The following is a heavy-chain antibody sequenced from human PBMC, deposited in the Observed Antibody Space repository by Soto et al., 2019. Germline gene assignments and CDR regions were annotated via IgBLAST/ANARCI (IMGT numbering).Heavy chain of an antibody. Sequence: GGSLRLSCAASGFSSTNAWISWVRQAPGKGLEWVANIKQDGSEKYYVDSVKGRFTISRDNAKNSLYLQMNSLRAEDTAVYYCARDLASTTIPNYWGQGTLVTVSS. CDR1: GFSSTNAW. D-gene: IGHD4-17*01. V-gene: IGHV3-7*01. CDR3: ARDLASTTIPNY. CDR2: IKQDGSEK. J-gene: IGHJ4*02.